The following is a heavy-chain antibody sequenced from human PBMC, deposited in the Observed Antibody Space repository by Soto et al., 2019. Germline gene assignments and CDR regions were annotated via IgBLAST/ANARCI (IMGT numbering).Heavy chain of an antibody. V-gene: IGHV4-61*01. J-gene: IGHJ4*02. Sequence: QVQLQESGPGLVKPSETLSLTCTVSGGSVSSGSYYWSWIRQPPGKGLEWIGYIYYSGSTNYNPSLKSRVTISVDTAKKQFSPKLSSFAAADPGVYYWARKGLQLYYFDYLGQGTLVTVSS. CDR3: ARKGLQLYYFDY. D-gene: IGHD1-1*01. CDR2: IYYSGST. CDR1: GGSVSSGSYY.